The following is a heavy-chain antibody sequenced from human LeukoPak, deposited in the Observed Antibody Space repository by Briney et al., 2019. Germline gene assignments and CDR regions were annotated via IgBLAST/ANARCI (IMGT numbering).Heavy chain of an antibody. CDR2: IYYSGST. CDR3: ARDSGYYDFWSGYFPLYYYYGMDV. J-gene: IGHJ6*02. CDR1: GGSISSYY. V-gene: IGHV4-59*01. D-gene: IGHD3-3*01. Sequence: SETLSLTCTVSGGSISSYYWSWIRQPPGKGLEWIGYIYYSGSTNYNPSLKSRVTISVDTSKNQFSLKLSSVTAADTAVYYCARDSGYYDFWSGYFPLYYYYGMDVWGQGPRSPSP.